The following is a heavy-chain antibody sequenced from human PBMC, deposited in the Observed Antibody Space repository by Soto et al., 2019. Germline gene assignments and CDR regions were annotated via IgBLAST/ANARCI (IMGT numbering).Heavy chain of an antibody. Sequence: AASVKVSCKASGYTFTGYYMHWVRQAPGQGLEWMGWINPNSGGTNYAQKFQGRVTMTRDTSISTAYMELSRLRSDDTAVYYCARVLAVAGKYNWFDPWGQGTLVTVSS. CDR3: ARVLAVAGKYNWFDP. CDR2: INPNSGGT. CDR1: GYTFTGYY. D-gene: IGHD6-19*01. V-gene: IGHV1-2*02. J-gene: IGHJ5*02.